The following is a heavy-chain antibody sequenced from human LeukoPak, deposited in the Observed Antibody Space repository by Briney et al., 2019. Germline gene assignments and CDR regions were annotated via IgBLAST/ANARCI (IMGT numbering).Heavy chain of an antibody. V-gene: IGHV1-46*01. CDR1: GYTFTSYY. J-gene: IGHJ4*02. Sequence: ASVKVSCKASGYTFTSYYMHWVRQAPGQGLEWVGIINPSGGSTSYAQKFQGRVTMTRDTSTSTVYMELSSLRSEDTAVYYCARSDDYVWGSYRYFLDYWGQGTLVTVSS. CDR3: ARSDDYVWGSYRYFLDY. CDR2: INPSGGST. D-gene: IGHD3-16*02.